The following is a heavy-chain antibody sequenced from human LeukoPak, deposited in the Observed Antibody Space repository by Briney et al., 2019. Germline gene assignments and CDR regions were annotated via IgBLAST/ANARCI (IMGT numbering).Heavy chain of an antibody. V-gene: IGHV4-31*03. CDR1: GGSISSGGYY. D-gene: IGHD3/OR15-3a*01. CDR2: IYYSGST. Sequence: PSQTLSLTCTVSGGSISSGGYYWSWIRQHPGKGLEWIGYIYYSGSTYYNPSLKSRVTISEDTSKNQFSLKLSSVTAADTAVYYCARESRFLDDYYGMDVWGQGTTVTVSS. CDR3: ARESRFLDDYYGMDV. J-gene: IGHJ6*02.